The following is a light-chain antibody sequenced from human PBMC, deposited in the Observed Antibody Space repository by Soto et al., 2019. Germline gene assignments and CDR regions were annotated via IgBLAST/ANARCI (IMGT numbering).Light chain of an antibody. J-gene: IGKJ2*01. CDR3: QHYDNWPHT. V-gene: IGKV3-15*01. CDR1: QNLSRN. Sequence: EVVMTQSPATLSVSPGKRATLSCRASQNLSRNLAWYQQQPGQAPRLLIYGASTRATGIPARFSGSGSGTDLTLTISSLQSEDFAVYFCQHYDNWPHTFGQGTKRESK. CDR2: GAS.